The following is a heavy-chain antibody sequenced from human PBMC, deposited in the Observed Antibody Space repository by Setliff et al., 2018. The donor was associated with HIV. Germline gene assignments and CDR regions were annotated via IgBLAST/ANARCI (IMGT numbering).Heavy chain of an antibody. V-gene: IGHV4-38-2*01. Sequence: KTSETLSLTCDVSGYSIGSDYFWGWIRQTPGNRLEWIGSVYQSNTLYYNPSLKSRATISVDTSKNQFSLRLTSVTATDTAFYYCARGGRSWFQNFHGAFDIWGQGTMVTVSS. D-gene: IGHD3-16*01. CDR1: GYSIGSDYF. CDR2: VYQSNTL. CDR3: ARGGRSWFQNFHGAFDI. J-gene: IGHJ3*02.